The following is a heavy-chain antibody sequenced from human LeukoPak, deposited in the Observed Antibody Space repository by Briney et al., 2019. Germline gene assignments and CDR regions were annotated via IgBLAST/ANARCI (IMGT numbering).Heavy chain of an antibody. J-gene: IGHJ4*02. V-gene: IGHV4-38-2*02. Sequence: SETLSLTCSVSSYSINSNYYWGWTRQSPGKGLEWIGSIYHTGSTYYNPSLKSRVTISLDASNKQFSLRLSSVTAADTAVYYCAGDPVPHYYDSSGSYFDYWGQGTLVTVSS. CDR2: IYHTGST. CDR1: SYSINSNYY. CDR3: AGDPVPHYYDSSGSYFDY. D-gene: IGHD3-22*01.